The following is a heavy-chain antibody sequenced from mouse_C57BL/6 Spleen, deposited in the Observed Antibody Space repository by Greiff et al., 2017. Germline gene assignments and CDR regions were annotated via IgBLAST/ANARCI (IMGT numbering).Heavy chain of an antibody. J-gene: IGHJ2*01. D-gene: IGHD2-3*01. CDR3: ARKGYDAHYYDY. Sequence: QVQLQQSGPGLVQPSQSLSITCTVSGFSLTSYGVHWVRQSPGKGLEWLGVIWSGGSTDYNAAFISRLSISKDNSKSQVFFKMNSLQADDTAIYYCARKGYDAHYYDYWGQGTTLTVSS. CDR2: IWSGGST. V-gene: IGHV2-2*01. CDR1: GFSLTSYG.